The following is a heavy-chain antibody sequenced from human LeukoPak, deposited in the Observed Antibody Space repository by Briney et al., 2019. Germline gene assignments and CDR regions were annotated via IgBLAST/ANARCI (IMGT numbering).Heavy chain of an antibody. CDR3: ARDPGVPAAPLDY. CDR2: ISRSSSYI. D-gene: IGHD2-2*01. Sequence: GGSLRLSCAASGFTFSPYSMNWVRQAPGKGLEWVAYISRSSSYIYYADSVKGRFIISRDNAKNSLSLQMNSLRAEDTAIYHCARDPGVPAAPLDYWGQGTLVAVSS. J-gene: IGHJ4*02. V-gene: IGHV3-21*01. CDR1: GFTFSPYS.